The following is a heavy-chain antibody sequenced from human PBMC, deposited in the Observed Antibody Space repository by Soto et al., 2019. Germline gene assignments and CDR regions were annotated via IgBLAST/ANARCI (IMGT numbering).Heavy chain of an antibody. V-gene: IGHV3-30*04. CDR3: ARVRVRVVTAIDAFDI. J-gene: IGHJ3*02. CDR1: GFTFSSYA. CDR2: ISYDGSNK. D-gene: IGHD2-21*02. Sequence: GGSLRLSCAASGFTFSSYAMHWVRQAPGKGLEWVAAISYDGSNKCYADSVKGRFTISTNNSKNTLYLQMNSLRAEDTAVYDCARVRVRVVTAIDAFDIWGQGTMVTVSS.